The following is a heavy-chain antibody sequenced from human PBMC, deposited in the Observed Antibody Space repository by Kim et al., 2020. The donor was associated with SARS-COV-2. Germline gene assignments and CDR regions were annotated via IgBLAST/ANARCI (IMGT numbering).Heavy chain of an antibody. Sequence: GGSLRLSCAASGFTFSNAWMSWVRQAPGKGLEWVGRIKSKTDGGTTDYAAPVKGRFTISRDDSKNSLYLQMNSLKTEDTAVYYCTTDPRLTMVRGVIIKGYYYSYGMDAWGQGTTVTVSS. V-gene: IGHV3-15*01. J-gene: IGHJ6*02. CDR3: TTDPRLTMVRGVIIKGYYYSYGMDA. CDR2: IKSKTDGGTT. CDR1: GFTFSNAW. D-gene: IGHD3-10*01.